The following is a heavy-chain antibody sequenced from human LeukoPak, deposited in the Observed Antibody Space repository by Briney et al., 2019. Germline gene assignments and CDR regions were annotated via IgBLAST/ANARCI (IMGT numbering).Heavy chain of an antibody. CDR3: ARGGGSYFDY. J-gene: IGHJ4*02. CDR1: GGSFSGYY. V-gene: IGHV4-34*01. D-gene: IGHD3-10*01. Sequence: SETLSLTCAVYGGSFSGYYWSWIRQPPGKGLEWIGEINHSGSTNYNPSLKSRVTISVDTSKNQFSLKLSSVTAADTAVYYCARGGGSYFDYWGQGTLVTVSS. CDR2: INHSGST.